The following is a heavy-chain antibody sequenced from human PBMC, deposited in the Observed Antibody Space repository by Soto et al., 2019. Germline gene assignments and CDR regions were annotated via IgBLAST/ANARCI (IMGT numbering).Heavy chain of an antibody. CDR3: AGTRRRGTVYCSGGSCGCDCAFDI. J-gene: IGHJ3*02. CDR2: IYYSGST. CDR1: GGSISSGGYY. V-gene: IGHV4-31*03. D-gene: IGHD2-15*01. Sequence: QVQLQESGPGLVKPSQTLSLTCTVSGGSISSGGYYWSWIRQHPGKGLEWIGYIYYSGSTYYNPSLKSRVTISVDTSKNQSSQKLSSVTAAETAVYYGAGTRRRGTVYCSGGSCGCDCAFDIWGQGTMVTVSS.